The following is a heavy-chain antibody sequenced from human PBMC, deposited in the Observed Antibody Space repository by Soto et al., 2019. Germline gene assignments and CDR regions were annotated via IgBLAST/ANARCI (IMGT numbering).Heavy chain of an antibody. CDR3: AEGGYYDSSGYSLPIDY. J-gene: IGHJ4*02. V-gene: IGHV3-23*01. CDR1: GFTFSSYA. CDR2: ISGSGGST. D-gene: IGHD3-22*01. Sequence: PGGSLRLSCAASGFTFSSYALSLVRQAPGKGLEWVSSISGSGGSTYYADSVKGRFTISRDNSKNTLYLQMNSLRAEDTAVYYCAEGGYYDSSGYSLPIDYWGQGTLVTVSS.